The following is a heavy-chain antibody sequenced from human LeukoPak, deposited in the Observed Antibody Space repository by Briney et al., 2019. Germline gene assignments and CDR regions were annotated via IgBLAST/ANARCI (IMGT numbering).Heavy chain of an antibody. Sequence: GASVKVSCKASGYTFTTYGISWVRQAPGQGLEWMGWISDYNGNTNYAQKLQGRVTMTTDTSTSTAYMELRSLRSDDTAVYYCARGAVVVPAATPFDYWGQGTLVTVSS. CDR1: GYTFTTYG. CDR3: ARGAVVVPAATPFDY. CDR2: ISDYNGNT. J-gene: IGHJ4*02. D-gene: IGHD2-2*01. V-gene: IGHV1-18*04.